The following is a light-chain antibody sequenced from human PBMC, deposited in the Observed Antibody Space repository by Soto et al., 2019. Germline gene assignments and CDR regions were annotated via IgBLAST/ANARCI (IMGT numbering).Light chain of an antibody. J-gene: IGKJ5*01. CDR2: DAS. CDR3: QQRSNWPPIT. Sequence: EIVLTQSPATLSLSPGERATLSCRASQSVSSYLAWYQQKPGQAPRLLMYDASSRATGIPDRFSGSGPGTDFTLTISSLEPEDFAVYYCQQRSNWPPITFGQGTRLEIK. V-gene: IGKV3-11*01. CDR1: QSVSSY.